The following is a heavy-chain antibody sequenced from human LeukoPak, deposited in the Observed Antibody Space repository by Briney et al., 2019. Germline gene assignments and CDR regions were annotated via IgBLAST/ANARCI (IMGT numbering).Heavy chain of an antibody. V-gene: IGHV3-23*01. D-gene: IGHD2-15*01. Sequence: GGSLRLSCAASGFTFSSYAMSWVRQAPGKGLEWASAISGSGGSTYYADSVKGRFTISRDNSKNTLYLQMNSLRAGDTAVYYCAKTPPNCSGGSCYEDYWGQGTLVTVSS. J-gene: IGHJ4*02. CDR2: ISGSGGST. CDR1: GFTFSSYA. CDR3: AKTPPNCSGGSCYEDY.